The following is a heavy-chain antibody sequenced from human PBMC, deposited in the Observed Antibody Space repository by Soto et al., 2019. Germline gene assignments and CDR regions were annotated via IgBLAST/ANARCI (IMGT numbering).Heavy chain of an antibody. J-gene: IGHJ4*02. CDR1: GYTFKDYF. D-gene: IGHD3-3*01. V-gene: IGHV1-2*02. Sequence: HLVQSGAEVKQPGASVKVSCKASGYTFKDYFLHWVRQAPGQGLEWMGWINPNNGGTVYAQKFQGRVTMTRDTSISTAYMEVSGLRSGDTAVYYCARDPSPDFWSGYYDYWGQGTLITVSS. CDR3: ARDPSPDFWSGYYDY. CDR2: INPNNGGT.